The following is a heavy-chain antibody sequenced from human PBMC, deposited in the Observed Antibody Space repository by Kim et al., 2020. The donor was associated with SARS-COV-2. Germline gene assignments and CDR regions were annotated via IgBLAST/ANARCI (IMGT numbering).Heavy chain of an antibody. J-gene: IGHJ5*02. CDR1: GFTFDDYA. CDR2: ISWNSGSI. Sequence: GGSLRLSCAASGFTFDDYAMHWVRQAPGKGLEWVSGISWNSGSIGYADSVKGRFTISRDNAKNSLYLQMNSLRAEDTALYYCAKDATHWKLLWFGELSRGWFDPWGQGTLVTVSS. V-gene: IGHV3-9*01. D-gene: IGHD3-10*01. CDR3: AKDATHWKLLWFGELSRGWFDP.